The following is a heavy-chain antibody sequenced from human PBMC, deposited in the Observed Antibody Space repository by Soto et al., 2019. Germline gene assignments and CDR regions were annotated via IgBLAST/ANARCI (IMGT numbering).Heavy chain of an antibody. CDR1: GGSISSSSYY. Sequence: SETMSLTSTVPGGSISSSSYYWGLIRQPPGQGLEWIGSIYHSVGTYYNPSLKSRVTISVDTSKNQFSRKLSCVTAADTAVYYCARGGDSLTGYSHYYYGMDVWGQVTTVTVSS. D-gene: IGHD3-9*01. V-gene: IGHV4-39*01. CDR3: ARGGDSLTGYSHYYYGMDV. CDR2: IYHSVGT. J-gene: IGHJ6*02.